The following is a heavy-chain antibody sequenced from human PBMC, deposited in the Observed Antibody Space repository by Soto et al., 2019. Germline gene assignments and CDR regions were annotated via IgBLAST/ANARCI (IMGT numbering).Heavy chain of an antibody. V-gene: IGHV1-18*01. Sequence: ASVKVSCKASGYTFTSYGISWVRQAPGQGLEWMGWISAYNGNTNYAQKLQGRVTMTTDTSTSTAYMELRSLRSDDTAVYYCARAPLSSSSKLFDYWGQGTLVTVSS. CDR3: ARAPLSSSSKLFDY. CDR1: GYTFTSYG. D-gene: IGHD6-6*01. J-gene: IGHJ4*02. CDR2: ISAYNGNT.